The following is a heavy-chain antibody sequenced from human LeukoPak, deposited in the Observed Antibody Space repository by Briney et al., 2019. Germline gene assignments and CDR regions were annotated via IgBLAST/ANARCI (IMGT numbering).Heavy chain of an antibody. CDR1: GGSFSGYY. V-gene: IGHV4-34*01. Sequence: SETLSLTCAVYGGSFSGYYWSWIRQPPGKGLEWIGEINHSGSTNYNPSLKSRVTISVDTSKNQFSLKLSSVTAADTAVYYCARNVLLRFGELFLLNWFDPWGQGTLVTVSS. J-gene: IGHJ5*02. D-gene: IGHD3-10*01. CDR2: INHSGST. CDR3: ARNVLLRFGELFLLNWFDP.